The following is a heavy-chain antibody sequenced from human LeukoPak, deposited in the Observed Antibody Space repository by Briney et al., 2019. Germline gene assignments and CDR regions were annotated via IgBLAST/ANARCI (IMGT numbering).Heavy chain of an antibody. CDR3: ARVGRKGGYYYDSSGYYSEVDY. Sequence: PGGSLRLSCAASGFTFSDYYMSWIRQAPGKGLEWVSYISSSGSTIYYADSVEGRFTISRDNAKNSLYLQMDSLRAEDTAVYYWARVGRKGGYYYDSSGYYSEVDYWGQGTLVTVSS. CDR2: ISSSGSTI. CDR1: GFTFSDYY. V-gene: IGHV3-11*01. J-gene: IGHJ4*02. D-gene: IGHD3-22*01.